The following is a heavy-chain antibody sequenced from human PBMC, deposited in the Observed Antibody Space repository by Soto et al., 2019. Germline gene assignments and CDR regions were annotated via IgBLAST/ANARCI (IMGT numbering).Heavy chain of an antibody. CDR3: AIPPRNQDAPFDY. CDR1: GGYISSRSYY. V-gene: IGHV4-39*01. J-gene: IGHJ4*02. Sequence: QLQLQESGPGLVKPSETLSLTCTVSGGYISSRSYYWVWSRQPPGKGLEWIGSISYSGSTYYNPCLNSRVSKSVDTVKNEFSLKLSSVIAADTAVYYCAIPPRNQDAPFDYWGQGTLVTVSS. CDR2: ISYSGST.